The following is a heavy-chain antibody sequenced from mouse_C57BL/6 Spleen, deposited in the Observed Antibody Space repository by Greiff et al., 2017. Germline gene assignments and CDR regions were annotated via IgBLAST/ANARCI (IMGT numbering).Heavy chain of an antibody. CDR3: ARDSGIEYYYAMDY. Sequence: EVMLVESGGGLVQSGRSLRLSCATSGFTFSDFYMEWVRQAPGKGLEWIAASRNKANDYTTEYSASVKGRFIVSRDTSQSILYLQMNALRSEDTAIYYCARDSGIEYYYAMDYWGQGTSVTVSS. CDR1: GFTFSDFY. V-gene: IGHV7-1*01. D-gene: IGHD3-1*01. J-gene: IGHJ4*01. CDR2: SRNKANDYTT.